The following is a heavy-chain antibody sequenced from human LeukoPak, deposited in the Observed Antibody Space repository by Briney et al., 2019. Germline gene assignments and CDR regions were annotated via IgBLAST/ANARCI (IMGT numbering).Heavy chain of an antibody. J-gene: IGHJ6*02. CDR2: IYYSGST. Sequence: SETLSLTCTVSGGSISSYYWSWIRQPPGKGLEWIGYIYYSGSTNYNPSLKSRVTISVDTSKNQFSLKLSSVTAADTAVYYCARAGRIQGYYYYGMDVWGQGTTVTVSS. D-gene: IGHD2/OR15-2a*01. V-gene: IGHV4-59*01. CDR1: GGSISSYY. CDR3: ARAGRIQGYYYYGMDV.